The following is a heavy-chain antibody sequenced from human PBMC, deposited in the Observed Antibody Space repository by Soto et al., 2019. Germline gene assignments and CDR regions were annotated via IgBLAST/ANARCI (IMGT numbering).Heavy chain of an antibody. CDR3: ARERFLMTTVTTYLDY. V-gene: IGHV3-33*01. Sequence: GGSLRLSCAVPGGIFHGYGMHWVRQAPGKGLEWVAIIRFDGSNEEYADSVKGRFTISRDNSKNTLYLQMNSLRAEDTAVYYCARERFLMTTVTTYLDYWGQGTLVTVSS. CDR1: GGIFHGYG. J-gene: IGHJ4*02. CDR2: IRFDGSNE. D-gene: IGHD4-4*01.